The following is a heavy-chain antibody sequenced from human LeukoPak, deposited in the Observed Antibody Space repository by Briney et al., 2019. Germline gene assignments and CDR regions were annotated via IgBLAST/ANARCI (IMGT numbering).Heavy chain of an antibody. Sequence: ASVKVSCKVSGYTLTELSVHWVRQAPGKGLEWMGGFDPEDGETIYAQKFQGRVIMTEDTSTDTAYMELSSLRSEDTAVYYCATVEFGYYYGSGSYAFDIWGQGTMVTVSS. CDR3: ATVEFGYYYGSGSYAFDI. D-gene: IGHD3-10*01. CDR1: GYTLTELS. V-gene: IGHV1-24*01. J-gene: IGHJ3*02. CDR2: FDPEDGET.